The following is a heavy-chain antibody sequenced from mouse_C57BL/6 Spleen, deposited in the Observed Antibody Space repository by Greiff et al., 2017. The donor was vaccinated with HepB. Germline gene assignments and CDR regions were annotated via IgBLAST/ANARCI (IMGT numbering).Heavy chain of an antibody. CDR2: ISSGSSTI. Sequence: EVKVVESGGGLVKPGGSLKLSCAASGFTFSDYGMHWVRQAPEKGLEWVAYISSGSSTIYYADTVKGRFTISRDNAKNTLFLQMTSLRSEDTAMYYCARDYGSSGYFDYWGQGTTLTVSS. J-gene: IGHJ2*01. D-gene: IGHD1-1*01. V-gene: IGHV5-17*01. CDR1: GFTFSDYG. CDR3: ARDYGSSGYFDY.